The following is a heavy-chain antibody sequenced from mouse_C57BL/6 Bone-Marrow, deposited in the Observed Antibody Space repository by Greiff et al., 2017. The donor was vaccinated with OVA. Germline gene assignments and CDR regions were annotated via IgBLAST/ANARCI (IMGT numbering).Heavy chain of an antibody. CDR2: ISSDSSTI. V-gene: IGHV5-17*01. CDR3: ALLAFDY. J-gene: IGHJ2*01. CDR1: GFTFSDYG. Sequence: EVKLVESGGGLVKPGRSLKLSCAASGFTFSDYGMHWVRQAPEKGLEWVAYISSDSSTIYYADTVKGRFTISRDNAKNTLFLQMTSLRSEDTAMYYCALLAFDYWGQGTTLTVSS.